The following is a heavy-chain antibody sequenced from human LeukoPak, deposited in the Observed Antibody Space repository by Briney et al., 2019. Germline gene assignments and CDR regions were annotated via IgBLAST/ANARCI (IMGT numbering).Heavy chain of an antibody. D-gene: IGHD1-1*01. V-gene: IGHV4-38-2*02. Sequence: PSETLSLTCAVSGYYVSSGYYWAWTRQPPGKGLEYIGRIYHSGSTYYNPSLKSQVTISVDTSKNQFSLKLSSVTAADTAVYYCARDRPVTGTSEGWYFDLWGRGTLVTVSS. CDR3: ARDRPVTGTSEGWYFDL. CDR1: GYYVSSGYY. CDR2: IYHSGST. J-gene: IGHJ2*01.